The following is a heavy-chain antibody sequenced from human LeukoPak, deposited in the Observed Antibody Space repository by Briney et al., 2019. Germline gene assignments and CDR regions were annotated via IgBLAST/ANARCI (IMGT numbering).Heavy chain of an antibody. V-gene: IGHV4-39*01. D-gene: IGHD3-22*01. CDR1: GGSISSGTYY. Sequence: SETLSLTCTVSGGSISSGTYYWAWVRQPPGKGLEWTGNIFYTGSTYYKPSLKSRITISADTSKNQFSLKLSSVTAADTAVYYCVRLYYYDRDYWGQGTLVTVSS. J-gene: IGHJ4*02. CDR3: VRLYYYDRDY. CDR2: IFYTGST.